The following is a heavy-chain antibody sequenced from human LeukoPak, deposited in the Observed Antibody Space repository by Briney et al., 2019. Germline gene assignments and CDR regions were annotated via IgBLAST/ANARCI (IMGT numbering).Heavy chain of an antibody. J-gene: IGHJ4*02. CDR3: AKDVLYYDFWSGYYGLPGDY. Sequence: KSGGSLRLSCAASGFTFSSYAMSWVRQAPGKGLEWVSAISGSGGSTYYADSVKGRFTISRDNSKNTLYLQMNSLRAEDTAVYYCAKDVLYYDFWSGYYGLPGDYWGQGTLVTVSS. CDR1: GFTFSSYA. V-gene: IGHV3-23*01. CDR2: ISGSGGST. D-gene: IGHD3-3*01.